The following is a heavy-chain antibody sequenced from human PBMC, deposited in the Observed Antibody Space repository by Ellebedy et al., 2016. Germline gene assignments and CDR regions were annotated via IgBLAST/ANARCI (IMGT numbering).Heavy chain of an antibody. Sequence: GDSLKISXAASGFTFSTYAMCWVRQAPGKGLESVSAINSGGDNTYYADSVKGRFTISRDNSKNTLYLQMNSLRAEDTAIYFCAKSPGGFGESSVYWGQGTLVTVSS. V-gene: IGHV3-23*01. D-gene: IGHD3-10*01. CDR1: GFTFSTYA. CDR3: AKSPGGFGESSVY. CDR2: INSGGDNT. J-gene: IGHJ4*02.